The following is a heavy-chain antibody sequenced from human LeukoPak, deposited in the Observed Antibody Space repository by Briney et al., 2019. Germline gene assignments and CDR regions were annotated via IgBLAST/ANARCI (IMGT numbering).Heavy chain of an antibody. CDR2: IYYSGST. Sequence: SETLSLTCTVSGGSMSSYYWGWIRQPPGKGLEWIGTIYYSGSTYYNPSLKSRVTISVDTSNNQFSLNLNSVTAVDTAVYYCARTPGFGESPDYWGQGTLVTVSS. J-gene: IGHJ4*02. CDR3: ARTPGFGESPDY. V-gene: IGHV4-39*01. CDR1: GGSMSSYY. D-gene: IGHD3-10*01.